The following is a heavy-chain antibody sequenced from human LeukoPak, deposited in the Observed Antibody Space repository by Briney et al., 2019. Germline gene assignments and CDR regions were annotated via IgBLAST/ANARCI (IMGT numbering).Heavy chain of an antibody. Sequence: ASVKVSCKTSGYTFTDYYIHWARQAPGQGLEWMGWINPESGGTSYAQHFQGRVTMTRDTSISTAYMDLSRLKSDDTAVYYCARDRSRGYSYGLESLYWGQEPWSPSRQ. CDR2: INPESGGT. D-gene: IGHD5-18*01. J-gene: IGHJ4*01. V-gene: IGHV1-2*02. CDR3: ARDRSRGYSYGLESLY. CDR1: GYTFTDYY.